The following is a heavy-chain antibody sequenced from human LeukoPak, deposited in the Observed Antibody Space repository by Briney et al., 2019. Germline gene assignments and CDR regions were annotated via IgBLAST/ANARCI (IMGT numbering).Heavy chain of an antibody. Sequence: GGSLRLSCAASGFTFNNYAMSWVRQAPGKGLEWVSTIRGSGGDTYYGDSVKGRFTISRDNPKNTLYLQMNSLRAEDTAVYYCAKGSYDGGGYSKGAPYGFSGGQGTVVSVSS. CDR2: IRGSGGDT. V-gene: IGHV3-23*01. J-gene: IGHJ4*02. CDR3: AKGSYDGGGYSKGAPYGFS. D-gene: IGHD3-22*01. CDR1: GFTFNNYA.